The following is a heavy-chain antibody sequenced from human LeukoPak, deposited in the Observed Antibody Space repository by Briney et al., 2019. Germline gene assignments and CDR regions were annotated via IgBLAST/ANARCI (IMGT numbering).Heavy chain of an antibody. V-gene: IGHV3-23*01. CDR3: AKGITMVRGVILGFDY. D-gene: IGHD3-10*01. CDR1: GFTFSSYA. J-gene: IGHJ4*02. Sequence: GRSLRLSCAASGFTFSSYAMHWVRQAPGKGLEWVSAISGSGGSTYYADSVKGRFTISRDNSKNTLYLQMNSLRAEDTAVYYCAKGITMVRGVILGFDYWGQGTLVTASS. CDR2: ISGSGGST.